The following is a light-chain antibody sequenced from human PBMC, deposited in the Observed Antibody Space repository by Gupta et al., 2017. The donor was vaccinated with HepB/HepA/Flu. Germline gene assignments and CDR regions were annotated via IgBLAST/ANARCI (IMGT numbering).Light chain of an antibody. CDR2: GAS. V-gene: IGKV3-20*01. Sequence: EIVLTHSPRSLSLSPGERATLSCRASQSVSSYLAWYQQKPRQAPTLLIYGASSRATGIPDRFSGSGSGTDFILTISGLEPEDFAVYYCQQHGSTPQTFGQGTKVEIK. J-gene: IGKJ1*01. CDR1: QSVSSY. CDR3: QQHGSTPQT.